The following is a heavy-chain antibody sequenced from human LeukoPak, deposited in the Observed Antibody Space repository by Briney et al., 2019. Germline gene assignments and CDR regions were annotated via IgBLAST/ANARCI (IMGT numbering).Heavy chain of an antibody. Sequence: PGRSLRLSCAASGFTFSSYGMHWVRQAPGKGLEWVSSISSSSSYIYYADSVKGRFTISRDNAKNSLYLQMNNLRAEDTAVYYCAREVVYYYGMDVWGQGTTVTVSS. J-gene: IGHJ6*02. V-gene: IGHV3-21*01. CDR3: AREVVYYYGMDV. CDR2: ISSSSSYI. CDR1: GFTFSSYG.